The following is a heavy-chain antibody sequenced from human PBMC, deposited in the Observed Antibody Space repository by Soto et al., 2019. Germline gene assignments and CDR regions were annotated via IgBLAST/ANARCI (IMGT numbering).Heavy chain of an antibody. J-gene: IGHJ4*02. CDR3: ARRTYYYDSSGYYSPPFDY. Sequence: SSETLSLTCTVSGGSISSSSYYWGWIRQPPGKGLEWIGSIYYSGSTYYNQSLKNRVTISVDTSKNQFSLKLSSVTAADTAVFYFARRTYYYDSSGYYSPPFDYWGQGTLVTVSS. D-gene: IGHD3-22*01. CDR2: IYYSGST. CDR1: GGSISSSSYY. V-gene: IGHV4-39*01.